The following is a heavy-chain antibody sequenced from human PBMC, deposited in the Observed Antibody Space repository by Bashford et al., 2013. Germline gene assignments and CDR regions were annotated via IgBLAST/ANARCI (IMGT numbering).Heavy chain of an antibody. V-gene: IGHV3-21*01. D-gene: IGHD3-9*01. CDR3: ARDAALRYFDWFGGFDY. J-gene: IGHJ4*02. CDR1: GFTFSSYS. CDR2: ISSSSSYI. Sequence: GSLRLSCAASGFTFSSYSMNWVRQAQEGLEWVSSISSSSSYIYYADSVKGRFTISRDNAKNSLYLQMNSLRAEDTAVYYCARDAALRYFDWFGGFDYWGQGTLVTVSS.